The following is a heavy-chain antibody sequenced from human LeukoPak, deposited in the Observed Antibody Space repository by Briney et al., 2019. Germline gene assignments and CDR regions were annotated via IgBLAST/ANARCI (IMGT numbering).Heavy chain of an antibody. Sequence: GGSLRLSCAASGLTFDDYGMSWIRQAPGKGLEWVSGINWNGGSTGYADSVKGRFTISRDNAKNSLYLQMNSLRAEDTALYYCARDPSRRYDSSGYYQYFDYWGRGALVTVSS. CDR2: INWNGGST. CDR1: GLTFDDYG. J-gene: IGHJ4*02. V-gene: IGHV3-20*04. CDR3: ARDPSRRYDSSGYYQYFDY. D-gene: IGHD3-22*01.